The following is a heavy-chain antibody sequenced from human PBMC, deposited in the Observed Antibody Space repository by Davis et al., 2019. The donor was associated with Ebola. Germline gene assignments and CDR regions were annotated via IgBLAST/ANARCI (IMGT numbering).Heavy chain of an antibody. J-gene: IGHJ3*02. CDR2: IYYSGTT. Sequence: SETLSLTCTVSGGSVTSDSFYWSWIRQPPGKGLEWIGYIYYSGTTNYNPSLESRFSMSFDTAKNQLSLTLTSVTAADTAVYYCAKTDIETTADAFHIWGKGYWSPSLQ. CDR1: GGSVTSDSFY. V-gene: IGHV4-61*01. D-gene: IGHD2-15*01. CDR3: AKTDIETTADAFHI.